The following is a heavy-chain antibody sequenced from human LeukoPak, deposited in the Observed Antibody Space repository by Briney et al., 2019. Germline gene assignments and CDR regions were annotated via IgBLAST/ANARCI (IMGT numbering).Heavy chain of an antibody. CDR1: GYTSTSYD. D-gene: IGHD3-10*01. CDR3: ARGITMVQGVPIGY. CDR2: MNPNSGNT. Sequence: ASVKVSCKASGYTSTSYDINWVRQATGQGLEWMGWMNPNSGNTGYAQKFQGRVTMTRNTSISTAYMELSSLRSEDTAVFYCARGITMVQGVPIGYWGQGTLVTVSS. J-gene: IGHJ4*02. V-gene: IGHV1-8*01.